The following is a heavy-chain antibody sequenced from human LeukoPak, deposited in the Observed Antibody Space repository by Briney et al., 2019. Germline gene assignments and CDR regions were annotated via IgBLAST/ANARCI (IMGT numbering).Heavy chain of an antibody. V-gene: IGHV3-23*01. D-gene: IGHD6-19*01. J-gene: IGHJ5*02. CDR3: AKRRPNNGWPPRAFDP. Sequence: GGSLRLSCVASGFTFSTYGMSWVRQAPGKGLEWVSTISGSGGTTYYADSVKGRFTISRDNSKNTLYLQMNSLRAEDTAVYYCAKRRPNNGWPPRAFDPWGQGTLVTVSS. CDR2: ISGSGGTT. CDR1: GFTFSTYG.